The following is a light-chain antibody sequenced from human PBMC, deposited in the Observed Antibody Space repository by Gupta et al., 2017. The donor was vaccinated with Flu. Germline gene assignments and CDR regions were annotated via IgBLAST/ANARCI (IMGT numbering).Light chain of an antibody. Sequence: ETEWKHPPAPLSLPLGERATLSCRSSQSVGNYLAWYQKKPGQAPRLLIYDASNRATGIPAKFSGSGSGTEFTITISSLEPEDFAVYYCQKRSKWTPYTFGQGTRLEIK. CDR2: DAS. CDR1: QSVGNY. CDR3: QKRSKWTPYT. V-gene: IGKV3-11*01. J-gene: IGKJ2*01.